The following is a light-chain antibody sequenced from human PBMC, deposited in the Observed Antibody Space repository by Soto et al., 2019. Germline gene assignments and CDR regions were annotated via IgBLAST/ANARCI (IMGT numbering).Light chain of an antibody. CDR2: AAS. V-gene: IGKV1-39*01. CDR1: QSISKY. Sequence: DIQMTQSPSSLSASVGYRVTITCRASQSISKYVNWYKHKPGKAPTVLIHAASSLQSGVPSRFSGSGSGTDFFLTISSLKPEDFEVYYCQQSHSKPLTFGGGTKVDIK. CDR3: QQSHSKPLT. J-gene: IGKJ4*01.